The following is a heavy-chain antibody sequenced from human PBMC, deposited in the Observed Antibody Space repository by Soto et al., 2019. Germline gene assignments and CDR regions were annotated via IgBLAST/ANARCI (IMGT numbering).Heavy chain of an antibody. Sequence: GESLKISCKGSGYSFTSYWIGWVRQMPGKGLEWMGIIYPGDSDTRYSPSFQGQVTISADKSISTAYLQWSSLKASDTAMYYCARLGTRFDYYYYYGMDVWGQGTTVTVSS. V-gene: IGHV5-51*01. CDR3: ARLGTRFDYYYYYGMDV. J-gene: IGHJ6*02. CDR2: IYPGDSDT. D-gene: IGHD3-3*01. CDR1: GYSFTSYW.